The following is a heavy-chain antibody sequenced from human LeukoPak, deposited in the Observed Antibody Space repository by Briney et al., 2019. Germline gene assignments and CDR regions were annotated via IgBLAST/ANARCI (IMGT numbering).Heavy chain of an antibody. CDR3: ASAIYYYDSSGPHDAFDI. Sequence: RASETLSLTCAVSGGSISSSNWWSWVRQPPGKGLEWIGEIYHSGSTNYNPSLKSRVTISVDKSKDQFSLKLSSVTAADTAVYYCASAIYYYDSSGPHDAFDIWGQGTMVTVSS. CDR1: GGSISSSNW. V-gene: IGHV4-4*02. D-gene: IGHD3-22*01. CDR2: IYHSGST. J-gene: IGHJ3*02.